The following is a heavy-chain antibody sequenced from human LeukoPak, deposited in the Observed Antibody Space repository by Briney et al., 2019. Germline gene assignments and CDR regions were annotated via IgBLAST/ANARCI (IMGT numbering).Heavy chain of an antibody. Sequence: NSSETLSLTCTVSGGSISSYYWSWIRQPPGKGLEWIGYIYYSGSTNHNPSLKSRVTISVDTSKNQFSLKLSSVTAADTAVYYCARAHLTGYAYFDYWGQGTLVTVSS. CDR2: IYYSGST. J-gene: IGHJ4*02. V-gene: IGHV4-59*01. CDR3: ARAHLTGYAYFDY. D-gene: IGHD3-9*01. CDR1: GGSISSYY.